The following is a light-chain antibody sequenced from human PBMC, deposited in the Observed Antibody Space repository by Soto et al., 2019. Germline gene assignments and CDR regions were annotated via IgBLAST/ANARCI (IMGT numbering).Light chain of an antibody. CDR3: QQVSGYPLN. CDR1: QGINSH. CDR2: AAS. Sequence: DIQLTQSPSFLSASVGDRVTITSRASQGINSHLAWYQQGPGKAPKLLLYAASTLQSGVPSRFSGSSSGTEFTLTISSLQPEDFATYDCQQVSGYPLNFGGGTKVDIK. V-gene: IGKV1-9*01. J-gene: IGKJ4*01.